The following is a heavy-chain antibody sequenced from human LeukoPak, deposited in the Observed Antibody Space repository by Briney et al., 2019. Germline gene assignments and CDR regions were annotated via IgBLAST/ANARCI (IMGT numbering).Heavy chain of an antibody. CDR3: ARGSTWFEGGADS. CDR2: ISSRSTTI. D-gene: IGHD6-13*01. CDR1: GFNFNNCS. Sequence: GGSLRLSCAAFGFNFNNCSMNWVRQAPGKGLEWVSHISSRSTTIYYANSVKGRFTISRDNAKNSLYLQINSLRDEDTAVYFCARGSTWFEGGADSWGQGTLVTVSS. J-gene: IGHJ5*01. V-gene: IGHV3-48*02.